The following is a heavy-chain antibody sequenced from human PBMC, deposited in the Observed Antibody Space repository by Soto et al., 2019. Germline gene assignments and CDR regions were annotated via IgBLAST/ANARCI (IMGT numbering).Heavy chain of an antibody. D-gene: IGHD5-12*01. Sequence: QVQLVQSGAEEKKPGASVKVSCKASGYTFTGYAMHWVRQAPGQRLEWMGWINAGNGNTKYSQKFQGRVTITRDTTASTAYMELGSLRSEDTTVYYCATAVAVPADFDYWGQGTLVTVSS. CDR2: INAGNGNT. J-gene: IGHJ4*02. CDR1: GYTFTGYA. CDR3: ATAVAVPADFDY. V-gene: IGHV1-3*05.